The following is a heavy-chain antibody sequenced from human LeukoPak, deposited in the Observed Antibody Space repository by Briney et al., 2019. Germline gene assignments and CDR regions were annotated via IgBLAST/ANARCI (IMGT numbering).Heavy chain of an antibody. CDR2: ISWNSGSI. Sequence: PGRSLRLSCAASGFTFDDYAMHWVRQAPGKGLEWVSGISWNSGSIGYADSVKGRFTISRDNAKNSLYLQMNSLRAEDTGLYYCAKDIAADTAQGDDAFDIWGQGTMVTVSS. D-gene: IGHD5-18*01. V-gene: IGHV3-9*01. CDR3: AKDIAADTAQGDDAFDI. CDR1: GFTFDDYA. J-gene: IGHJ3*02.